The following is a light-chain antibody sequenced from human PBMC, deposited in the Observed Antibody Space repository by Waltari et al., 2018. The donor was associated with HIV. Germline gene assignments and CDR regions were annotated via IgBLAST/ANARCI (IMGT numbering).Light chain of an antibody. Sequence: DIQMTQSPSSLSASVGDRITITCRASQDLKTELGLYQQKPGEPPRRLIYSPSSLHTGVPSRFSAGGSGTSFSRSIVGQRSEDGATYYCLQHAALPRTFGQGT. CDR2: SPS. J-gene: IGKJ1*01. CDR1: QDLKTE. CDR3: LQHAALPRT. V-gene: IGKV1-17*01.